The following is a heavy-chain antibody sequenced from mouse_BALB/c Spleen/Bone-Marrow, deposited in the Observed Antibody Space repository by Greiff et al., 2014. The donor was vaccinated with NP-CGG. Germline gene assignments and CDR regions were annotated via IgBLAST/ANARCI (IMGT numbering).Heavy chain of an antibody. J-gene: IGHJ3*01. CDR2: INCGGGYL. V-gene: IGHV1-63*02. CDR3: AREGAS. Sequence: LEESGAELVRPGTSVKMSCKAAGYTFTNYWIGWVAQRPGHGLAWIGDINCGGGYLNYNEKFKGKASLTAATTSSTAYMQLISRTSGDSAIYYCAREGASWGQGTLVTVSA. CDR1: GYTFTNYW.